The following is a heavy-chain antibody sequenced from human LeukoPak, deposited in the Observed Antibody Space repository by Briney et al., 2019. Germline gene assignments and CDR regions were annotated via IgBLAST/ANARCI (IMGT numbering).Heavy chain of an antibody. Sequence: SETLSLTCTVSGGSISSYYWSWIRQPPGKGLKWIGYIYYSGSTNYNPSLKSRVTISVDMSKNQFSLKLSSVTAADTAVYYCARTYYDILTGYYHSWFDPWGQGTLVTVSS. V-gene: IGHV4-59*01. CDR1: GGSISSYY. D-gene: IGHD3-9*01. J-gene: IGHJ5*02. CDR2: IYYSGST. CDR3: ARTYYDILTGYYHSWFDP.